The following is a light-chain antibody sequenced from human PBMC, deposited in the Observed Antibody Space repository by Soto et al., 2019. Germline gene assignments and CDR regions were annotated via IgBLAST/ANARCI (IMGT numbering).Light chain of an antibody. Sequence: DIQMTQSPSSLSASIGDRVTITCRASQSVTSNLNWYQQKFGETPKLLMYAASNLQGGVPSRFSGSGSGTDFTLTISSLQPEDFATYYCLQDYRYPPWTFGQGTKVEIK. CDR3: LQDYRYPPWT. J-gene: IGKJ1*01. CDR2: AAS. CDR1: QSVTSN. V-gene: IGKV1-39*01.